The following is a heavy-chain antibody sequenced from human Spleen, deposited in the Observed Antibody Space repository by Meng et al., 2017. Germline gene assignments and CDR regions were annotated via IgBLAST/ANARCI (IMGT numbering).Heavy chain of an antibody. J-gene: IGHJ3*02. CDR2: ISYDGSNK. CDR3: ARAYYYDTRGSAVSAFDI. CDR1: GFTFSSYA. V-gene: IGHV3-30*04. Sequence: GESLKISCAASGFTFSSYAMHWVRQAPGKGLEWVAVISYDGSNKYYADSVKGRFTISRDNSKNTLYLQMNSLRAEDTAIYYCARAYYYDTRGSAVSAFDIWGQGTMVTVSS. D-gene: IGHD3-22*01.